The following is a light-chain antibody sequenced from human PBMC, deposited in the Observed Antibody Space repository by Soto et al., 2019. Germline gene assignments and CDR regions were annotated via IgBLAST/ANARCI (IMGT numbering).Light chain of an antibody. CDR2: KAS. Sequence: IQMTQSPSTASAFVGDRITITCRASQSISTWLAWYQHKPGKAPRLLIFKASIFANGGVPRRFSGNGSGTEFNFTITNLQPDDVATYYCQEYNDYSPLTFGGGTKVQIK. V-gene: IGKV1-5*03. CDR3: QEYNDYSPLT. CDR1: QSISTW. J-gene: IGKJ4*01.